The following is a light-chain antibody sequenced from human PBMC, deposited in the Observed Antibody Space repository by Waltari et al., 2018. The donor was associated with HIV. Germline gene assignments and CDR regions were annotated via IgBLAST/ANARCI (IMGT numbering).Light chain of an antibody. Sequence: QSALTQPASVSGSPGQSITISCTGTSSDVGGSNYVSWYQQHPGKAPKLMIYEVSNRPSGVSNRFSGSKSGNTASLTISGLQAEDEADYYCSSYTSSSTRVFGGGTNLTGL. V-gene: IGLV2-14*01. J-gene: IGLJ3*02. CDR2: EVS. CDR1: SSDVGGSNY. CDR3: SSYTSSSTRV.